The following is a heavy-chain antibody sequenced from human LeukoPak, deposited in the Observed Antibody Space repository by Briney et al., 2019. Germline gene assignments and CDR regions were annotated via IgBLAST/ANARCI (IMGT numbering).Heavy chain of an antibody. Sequence: GASVKVSCKASGYTFTGYYMHWVRQAPGQGLEWMGWINPNSGGTNYAQKFQGRVAMTRDTSISTAYMELSRLRSDDTAVYYCASELVTMVRGEYYYYGMDVWGQGTTVTVSS. J-gene: IGHJ6*02. CDR3: ASELVTMVRGEYYYYGMDV. CDR2: INPNSGGT. CDR1: GYTFTGYY. D-gene: IGHD3-10*01. V-gene: IGHV1-2*02.